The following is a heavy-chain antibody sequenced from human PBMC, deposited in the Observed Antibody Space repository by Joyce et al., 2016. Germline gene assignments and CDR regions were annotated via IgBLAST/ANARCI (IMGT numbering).Heavy chain of an antibody. CDR1: GVTVSSDY. Sequence: EVQLVESGGGLIQPGGSLRLSCAAYGVTVSSDYMNWVRQGPGKGLEWVSFIYSGGNTYYAESVKGRFTISRDNSKNTLYLQMNSLRAEDTAVYYCARVMIDCSSTSCYPIFDPWGQGTLVTVSS. CDR2: IYSGGNT. V-gene: IGHV3-53*01. J-gene: IGHJ5*02. D-gene: IGHD2-2*01. CDR3: ARVMIDCSSTSCYPIFDP.